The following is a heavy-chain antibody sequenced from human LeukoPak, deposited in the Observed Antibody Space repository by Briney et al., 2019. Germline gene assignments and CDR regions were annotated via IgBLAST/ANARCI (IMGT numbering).Heavy chain of an antibody. D-gene: IGHD2-2*01. V-gene: IGHV3-30*04. Sequence: GGSLRLSCAASGFTFSTYAMSWVRQAPGKGLEWVAVISFDGGNKYYADSVKGRFTISRDNSKNTLYLQIHSLRPEDTAVYYCARDRGIVVIPAAKTYSRFDPWGQGTLVTVSS. J-gene: IGHJ5*02. CDR2: ISFDGGNK. CDR3: ARDRGIVVIPAAKTYSRFDP. CDR1: GFTFSTYA.